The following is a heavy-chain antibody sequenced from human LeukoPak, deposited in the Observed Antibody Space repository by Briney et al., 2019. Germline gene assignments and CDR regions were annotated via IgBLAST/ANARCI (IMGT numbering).Heavy chain of an antibody. CDR2: ISGSGGST. Sequence: GSLSLSCAASGFTFSSYAMSWVRQAPGTGLEWVSAISGSGGSTYYADSVKGWFNISRDNSKNTLYLQMNSLRAEDMAVYACAFTGAAFDIWGRGTMVTVSS. J-gene: IGHJ3*02. CDR1: GFTFSSYA. V-gene: IGHV3-23*01. CDR3: AFTGAAFDI.